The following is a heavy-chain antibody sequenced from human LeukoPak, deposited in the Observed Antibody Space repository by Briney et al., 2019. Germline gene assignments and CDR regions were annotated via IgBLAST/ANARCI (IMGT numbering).Heavy chain of an antibody. CDR3: AKEVAARPAARIYYFDY. J-gene: IGHJ4*02. D-gene: IGHD6-6*01. V-gene: IGHV3-23*01. CDR2: ISGSDSST. CDR1: GFAFSSYA. Sequence: GGSLRLSCAASGFAFSSYAMSWVRQAPGKGLEWVSTISGSDSSTYYADSVKGRFSISRDNSKNTLYLQMNSLRAEDTAVYYCAKEVAARPAARIYYFDYWGQGTLVTVSS.